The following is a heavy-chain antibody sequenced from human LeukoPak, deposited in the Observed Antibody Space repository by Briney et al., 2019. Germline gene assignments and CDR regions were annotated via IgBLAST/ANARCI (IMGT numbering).Heavy chain of an antibody. CDR1: GYTFSTYS. CDR3: ARDVRPDY. CDR2: IKQDGTEK. V-gene: IGHV3-7*04. Sequence: QPGGSLRLSCAASGYTFSTYSMNWVRQAPGEGLEWVANIKQDGTEKYYMDSVKGRFSISRDNAKNSLYLQMNALRAEDTAVYYCARDVRPDYWGQGTLVTVST. J-gene: IGHJ4*02. D-gene: IGHD6-6*01.